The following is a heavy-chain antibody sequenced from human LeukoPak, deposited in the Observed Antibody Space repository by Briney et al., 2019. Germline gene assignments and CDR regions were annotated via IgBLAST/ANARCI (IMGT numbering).Heavy chain of an antibody. CDR1: GIIFTNAW. J-gene: IGHJ4*02. CDR2: IKTKADGGTT. CDR3: TTVRTY. V-gene: IGHV3-15*01. Sequence: GGSLRLSCAASGIIFTNAWMNSGPQTPRKGLGWVGRIKTKADGGTTEYAAPGKGRFTISRDDSTNTLYLQMNNLQTEDTAVYYCTTVRTYWGQGTLVTVSS.